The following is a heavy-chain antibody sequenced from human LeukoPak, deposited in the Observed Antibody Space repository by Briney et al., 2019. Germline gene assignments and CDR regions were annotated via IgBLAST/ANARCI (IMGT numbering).Heavy chain of an antibody. CDR2: INPSGGST. CDR3: ARRAPGKLAADY. Sequence: GASVKVSCKASGYTFTSYYMHWVRQAPGQGLEWMGIINPSGGSTSYAQKFQGRVTMTRDMSTSTVYMELSSLRSEDTAVYYCARRAPGKLAADYWGQGTLVTVSS. CDR1: GYTFTSYY. V-gene: IGHV1-46*01. J-gene: IGHJ4*02. D-gene: IGHD1-1*01.